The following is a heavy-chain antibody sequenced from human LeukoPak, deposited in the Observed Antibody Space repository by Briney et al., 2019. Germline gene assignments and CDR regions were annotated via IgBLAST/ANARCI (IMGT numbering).Heavy chain of an antibody. CDR3: ASLRGSSTDHDYSNTIDY. J-gene: IGHJ4*02. D-gene: IGHD4-11*01. CDR2: IYYSGST. V-gene: IGHV4-39*01. Sequence: PSETLSLTCTVSGGSISSSSYYWGWIRQPPGKGLEWIGSIYYSGSTYYNPSLKSRVTISVDTSKNQFSLKLSSVTAADTAVYYCASLRGSSTDHDYSNTIDYWGQGTLVTVSS. CDR1: GGSISSSSYY.